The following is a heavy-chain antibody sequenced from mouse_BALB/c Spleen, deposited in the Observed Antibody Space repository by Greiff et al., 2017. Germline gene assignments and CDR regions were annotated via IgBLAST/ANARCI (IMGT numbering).Heavy chain of an antibody. CDR2: ISSGGSYT. Sequence: EVQLVESGGGLVKPGGSLKLSCAASGFTFSSYAMSWVRQSPEKRLEWVAEISSGGSYTYYPDTVTGRFTISRDNAKNTLYLEMSSLRSEDTAMYYCARRLLRPYFDYWGQGTTLTVSS. CDR1: GFTFSSYA. V-gene: IGHV5-9-4*01. J-gene: IGHJ2*01. CDR3: ARRLLRPYFDY. D-gene: IGHD1-2*01.